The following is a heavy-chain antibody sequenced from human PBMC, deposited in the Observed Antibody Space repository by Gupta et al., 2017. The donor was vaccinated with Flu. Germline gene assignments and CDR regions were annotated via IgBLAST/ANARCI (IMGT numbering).Heavy chain of an antibody. Sequence: EWVSSISGSGVTTYYADSVKGRFTISRDNSKSSLYLQMNSLRVDDTAVYYCAKAVSGIRDWDYWGQGTLVTASS. V-gene: IGHV3-23*01. CDR3: AKAVSGIRDWDY. J-gene: IGHJ4*02. CDR2: ISGSGVTT. D-gene: IGHD2-21*01.